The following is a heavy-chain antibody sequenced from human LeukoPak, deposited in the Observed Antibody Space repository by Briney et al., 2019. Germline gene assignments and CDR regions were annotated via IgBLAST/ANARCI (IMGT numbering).Heavy chain of an antibody. CDR1: GGSISSGGYS. D-gene: IGHD1-1*01. J-gene: IGHJ4*02. CDR3: ARGRRYDFDY. CDR2: IYHSGST. Sequence: PSETLSLTCAVSGGSISSGGYSWSWIRQPPGKGLEWIGYIYHSGSTYYNPSLKSRVTISVDRSKNQFSLKLSSVTAADTAVYYCARGRRYDFDYWGQGTLVTVSS. V-gene: IGHV4-30-2*01.